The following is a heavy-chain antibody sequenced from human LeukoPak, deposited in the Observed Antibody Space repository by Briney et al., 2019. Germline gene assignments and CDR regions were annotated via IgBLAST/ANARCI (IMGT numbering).Heavy chain of an antibody. Sequence: SETLSLTCAVYGGSFSSHYWTWIRQPPGKGLEWIGYISYIGSTNYNPSLKSRVTISIDTSRNQFSLRLSSVTAADTAVYYCARDLVTVTKGFDIWGQGTMVSVSS. D-gene: IGHD4-17*01. CDR3: ARDLVTVTKGFDI. CDR1: GGSFSSHY. J-gene: IGHJ3*02. CDR2: ISYIGST. V-gene: IGHV4-59*11.